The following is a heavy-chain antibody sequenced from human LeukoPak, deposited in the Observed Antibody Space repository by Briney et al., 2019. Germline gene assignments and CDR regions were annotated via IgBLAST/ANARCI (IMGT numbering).Heavy chain of an antibody. CDR1: GYTFTSYA. V-gene: IGHV7-4-1*02. CDR3: ALGVRGVILRSWFDP. Sequence: ASVKVSCKASGYTFTSYAMNWVRQAPGQGLEWMGWINTNTGNPTYAQGFTGRFVFSLDTSVSTAYLQISSLKAEDTAVYYCALGVRGVILRSWFDPWGQGTLVTVSS. J-gene: IGHJ5*02. CDR2: INTNTGNP. D-gene: IGHD3-10*01.